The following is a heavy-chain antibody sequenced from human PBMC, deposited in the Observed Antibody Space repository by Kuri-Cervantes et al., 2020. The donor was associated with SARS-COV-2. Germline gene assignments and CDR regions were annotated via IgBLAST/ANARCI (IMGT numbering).Heavy chain of an antibody. CDR3: ARDLGDIVVVPAVDGMDV. D-gene: IGHD2-2*01. J-gene: IGHJ6*02. V-gene: IGHV3-33*01. CDR1: GFTFSSYG. Sequence: LSLTCAASGFTFSSYGMHWVRQAPGKGLEWVAVIWYDGSNKYYADSVKGRFTISRDNSKNTLYLQMNSLRAEDTAVYYCARDLGDIVVVPAVDGMDVWGQGTTVTVSS. CDR2: IWYDGSNK.